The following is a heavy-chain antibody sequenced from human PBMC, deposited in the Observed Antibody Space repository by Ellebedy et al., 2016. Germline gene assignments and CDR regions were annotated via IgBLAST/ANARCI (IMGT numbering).Heavy chain of an antibody. J-gene: IGHJ3*02. V-gene: IGHV3-7*01. CDR2: IKPDGSEK. Sequence: GGSLRLXXAASGFTFSSYWMSWVRQAPGKGLKWVANIKPDGSEKNYLDSVKGRFTISRDNARNSVYLQMDSLRAEDTAVYYCVRDMAFSAVDIWGQGTTVTVSS. CDR3: VRDMAFSAVDI. CDR1: GFTFSSYW. D-gene: IGHD3-3*02.